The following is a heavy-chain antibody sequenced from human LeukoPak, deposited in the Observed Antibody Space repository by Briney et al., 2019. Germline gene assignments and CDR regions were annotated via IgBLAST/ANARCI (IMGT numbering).Heavy chain of an antibody. CDR1: GGSISSSSYY. CDR3: ARDGGVGDYGLFDS. J-gene: IGHJ4*02. CDR2: IYYSGST. Sequence: MSSETLSLTCTVSGGSISSSSYYWGWIRQPPGKGLEWIGSIYYSGSTYYNPSLKSQVTMSVDTSKNQFSLKLNSVTAADTAVYYCARDGGVGDYGLFDSWGQGTLVTVSS. V-gene: IGHV4-39*07. D-gene: IGHD4-17*01.